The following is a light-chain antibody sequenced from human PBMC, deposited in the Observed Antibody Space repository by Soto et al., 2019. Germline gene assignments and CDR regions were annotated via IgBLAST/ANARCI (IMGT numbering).Light chain of an antibody. Sequence: DIQMPQSPSSVSASVGYRVTITCRASQGVSSWLAWYQHKPGKVLKLLIYAASRLQSGLPSRFSGSGSGTDFSRTTGTLQPEELPSYYGHQANSFPRTFGQGTKVYSK. V-gene: IGKV1-12*01. CDR2: AAS. CDR1: QGVSSW. J-gene: IGKJ1*01. CDR3: HQANSFPRT.